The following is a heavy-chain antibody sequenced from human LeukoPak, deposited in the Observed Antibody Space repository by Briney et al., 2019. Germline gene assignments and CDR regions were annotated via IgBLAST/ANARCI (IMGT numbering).Heavy chain of an antibody. CDR2: IYDRGPA. D-gene: IGHD3-10*01. CDR1: GYAITSGGFS. V-gene: IGHV4-30-2*01. CDR3: ARSRQASGLFNS. Sequence: SETLFLTCTVSGYAITSGGFSWNWIRQPPGKGLEWIGCIYDRGPAYYNPSLKSRFTISVDRPKNQFFLNVTSLTAADTAVYYCARSRQASGLFNSWGQGTLVVVSS. J-gene: IGHJ5*01.